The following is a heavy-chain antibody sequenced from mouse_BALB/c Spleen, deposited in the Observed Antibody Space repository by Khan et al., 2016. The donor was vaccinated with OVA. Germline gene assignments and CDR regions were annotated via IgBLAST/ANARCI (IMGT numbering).Heavy chain of an antibody. CDR2: ISTYYGDV. V-gene: IGHV1S137*01. CDR1: GYTFTDFT. J-gene: IGHJ3*01. Sequence: QVQLKQSGAELVRPGVSVKISCKGSGYTFTDFTIHWVKQSHALSLEWIGVISTYYGDVTYNQKFKGKATMTVDKSSSTTYMELARLPSEDSAIYYCTRGAGGSRFAYGGQGTLVTVSA. CDR3: TRGAGGSRFAY.